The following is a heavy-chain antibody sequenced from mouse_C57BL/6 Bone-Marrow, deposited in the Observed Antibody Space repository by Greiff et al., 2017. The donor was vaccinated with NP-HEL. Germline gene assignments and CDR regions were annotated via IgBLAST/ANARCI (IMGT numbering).Heavy chain of an antibody. V-gene: IGHV5-6*01. CDR3: ARQRQLRLRGGYFDY. D-gene: IGHD3-2*02. Sequence: EVMLVESGGDLVKPGGSLKLSCAASGFTFSSYGMSWVRQTPDKRLAWVATISSGGSYTYYPDSVKGRFTISRDNAKNTLYLQMSSLKSEDTAMYYCARQRQLRLRGGYFDYWGQGTTLTVSS. CDR2: ISSGGSYT. J-gene: IGHJ2*01. CDR1: GFTFSSYG.